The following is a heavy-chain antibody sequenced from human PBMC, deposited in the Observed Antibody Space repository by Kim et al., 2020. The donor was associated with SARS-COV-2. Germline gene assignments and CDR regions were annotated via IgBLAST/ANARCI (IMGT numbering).Heavy chain of an antibody. CDR3: AKGRATSNYGMDV. V-gene: IGHV3-23*01. Sequence: YADSGQGRFTISRDNSKNTLHLQMNSLRPEDTAVYYCAKGRATSNYGMDVWGQGTTVTVSS. J-gene: IGHJ6*02.